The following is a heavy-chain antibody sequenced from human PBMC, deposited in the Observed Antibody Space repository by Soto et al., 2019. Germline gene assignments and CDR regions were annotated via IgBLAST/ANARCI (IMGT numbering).Heavy chain of an antibody. Sequence: GGSLRLSCAASVFPFSSYSMNWVRQAPGKGLEWVSYISSGSSTIYYADSVKGRFTISRDNAKNSLYLQMDSLRAEDTAVYYATRSAYMDVWGTGTTVTVSS. CDR2: ISSGSSTI. J-gene: IGHJ6*03. D-gene: IGHD2-2*01. CDR3: TRSAYMDV. V-gene: IGHV3-48*01. CDR1: VFPFSSYS.